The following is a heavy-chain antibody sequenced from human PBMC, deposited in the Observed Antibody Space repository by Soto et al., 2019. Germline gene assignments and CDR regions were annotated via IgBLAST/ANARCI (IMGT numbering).Heavy chain of an antibody. Sequence: QVQLVQSGAEVKKPGASVKVSCKASGYTFTTYGITWVRQAPGQGLEWMGWISAYSGNTNYAQKLQGRLTVTTDTSTTTAYMDLRSLRSDDTAVYYCARVVKAGDYGDYGRYYFDYWGHGTLVTVSS. CDR2: ISAYSGNT. J-gene: IGHJ4*01. CDR1: GYTFTTYG. V-gene: IGHV1-18*04. D-gene: IGHD4-17*01. CDR3: ARVVKAGDYGDYGRYYFDY.